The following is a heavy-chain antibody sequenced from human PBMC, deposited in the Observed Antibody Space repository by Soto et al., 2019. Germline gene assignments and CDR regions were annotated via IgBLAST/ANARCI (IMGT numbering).Heavy chain of an antibody. CDR1: GFTFSSDA. CDR3: EQRMLNDMQCGIDV. Sequence: PGGSLRLSCAASGFTFSSDAMGWGRQAPGKGLEWVAGISGSGGSTYYTDSVRGRFTISRDNSKNTVYLQMNSLRAEDRAVYYCEQRMLNDMQCGIDVWGQGTKVTVSS. J-gene: IGHJ6*02. V-gene: IGHV3-23*01. D-gene: IGHD1-1*01. CDR2: ISGSGGST.